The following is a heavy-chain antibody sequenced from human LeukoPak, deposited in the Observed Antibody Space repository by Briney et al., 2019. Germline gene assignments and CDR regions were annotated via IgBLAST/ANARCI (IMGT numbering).Heavy chain of an antibody. CDR3: AKVGLRLGGDY. D-gene: IGHD4-17*01. Sequence: GGSLRLSCAASGFTFSSYSMNWVRQAPGKGLEWVSYISSGGSTIYYADSVKGRFTISRDNSKNTLYLQMNSLRAEDTAVYYCAKVGLRLGGDYWGQGTLVTVSS. CDR2: ISSGGSTI. J-gene: IGHJ4*02. CDR1: GFTFSSYS. V-gene: IGHV3-48*01.